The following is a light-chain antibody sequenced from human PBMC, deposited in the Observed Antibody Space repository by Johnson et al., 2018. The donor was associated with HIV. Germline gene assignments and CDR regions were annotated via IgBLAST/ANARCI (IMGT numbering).Light chain of an antibody. J-gene: IGLJ1*01. CDR3: GTWDSSLSAVYV. Sequence: HSVLTQPPSVSAAPGQKVTISCSGSYSNIGNNYVSWYQQLPGTAPKLLIYDNNKRPSGIPDRFSGSKSGTSATLGITGLQTGDEADYYCGTWDSSLSAVYVFGTGTKVTVL. V-gene: IGLV1-51*01. CDR2: DNN. CDR1: YSNIGNNY.